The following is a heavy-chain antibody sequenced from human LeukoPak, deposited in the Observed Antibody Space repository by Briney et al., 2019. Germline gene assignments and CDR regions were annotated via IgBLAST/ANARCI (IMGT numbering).Heavy chain of an antibody. CDR1: GFTLSSSA. D-gene: IGHD1-26*01. CDR2: INNVGSHI. J-gene: IGHJ4*02. V-gene: IGHV3-21*01. Sequence: GGSLRLSCAASGFTLSSSAMNWVRQAPGKGLEWVSSINNVGSHIYYAGSVKGRFTISRDNTKNSLYLQTNSLRAEDTAVYYCSRDPTYYLRYGYFDHWGQGALVTVSS. CDR3: SRDPTYYLRYGYFDH.